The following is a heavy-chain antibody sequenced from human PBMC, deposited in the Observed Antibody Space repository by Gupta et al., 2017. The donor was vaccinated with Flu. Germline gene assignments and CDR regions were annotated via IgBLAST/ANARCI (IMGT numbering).Heavy chain of an antibody. Sequence: EVQLVESGGGLVEPGGSLRLYCAASGFIFSDYAMYWVRHATGKSLEWVANIGTAGDTYYAGSVKGRFTITREKAKNSVFLQMSSLRVADTAVYYCARGDMDTTLAHYYYGMDVWGQGTTVTVSS. J-gene: IGHJ6*02. V-gene: IGHV3-13*01. D-gene: IGHD5-18*01. CDR2: IGTAGDT. CDR1: GFIFSDYA. CDR3: ARGDMDTTLAHYYYGMDV.